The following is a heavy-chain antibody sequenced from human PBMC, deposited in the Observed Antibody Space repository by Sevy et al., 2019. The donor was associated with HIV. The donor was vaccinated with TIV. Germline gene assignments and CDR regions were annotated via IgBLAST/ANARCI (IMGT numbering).Heavy chain of an antibody. CDR1: GYTFTSFG. V-gene: IGHV1-18*01. J-gene: IGHJ4*02. CDR3: ARPFCSGGSCYRWYFDF. D-gene: IGHD2-15*01. CDR2: VSPYNGKT. Sequence: ASVKVSCKASGYTFTSFGITWVRQAPGQGLEWVGWVSPYNGKTKYAQKLQGRVTMTTDTSTSTAYMELRSLRSDDTAAYYCARPFCSGGSCYRWYFDFWGQGTLVTVSS.